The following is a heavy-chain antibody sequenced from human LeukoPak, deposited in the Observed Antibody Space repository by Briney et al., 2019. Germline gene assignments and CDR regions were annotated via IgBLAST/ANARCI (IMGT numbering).Heavy chain of an antibody. V-gene: IGHV4-59*01. CDR3: ARVSYDILTGYLTYYFDY. CDR2: IYYSGST. Sequence: SETLSLTCTVSGGSISSYYWSWIRQPPGKGLEWIGYIYYSGSTNYNPSLKSRVTISVDTSKNQFSLKLSSVPAADTAVYYCARVSYDILTGYLTYYFDYWGQGTLVTVSS. J-gene: IGHJ4*02. CDR1: GGSISSYY. D-gene: IGHD3-9*01.